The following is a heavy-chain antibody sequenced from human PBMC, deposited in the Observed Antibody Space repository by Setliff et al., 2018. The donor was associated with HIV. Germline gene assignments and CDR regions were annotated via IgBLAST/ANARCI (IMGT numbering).Heavy chain of an antibody. CDR1: GFTFSIHA. D-gene: IGHD3-3*01. Sequence: HPGGSLRLSCAAPGFTFSIHAMSWVRQAPGKGLEWVSAISGSGGNTYYADSVKGRFTVSRDNSKNTLYLQMNSLRAEDTAVYYCAKGSGKITIYYYYMDVWGKGTTVTVSS. V-gene: IGHV3-23*01. CDR3: AKGSGKITIYYYYMDV. CDR2: ISGSGGNT. J-gene: IGHJ6*03.